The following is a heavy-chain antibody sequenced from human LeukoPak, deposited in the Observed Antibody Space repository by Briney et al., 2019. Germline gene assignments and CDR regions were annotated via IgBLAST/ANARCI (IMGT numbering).Heavy chain of an antibody. V-gene: IGHV3-23*01. CDR2: ISGSGGST. CDR1: GFTFSSYA. CDR3: AREPTGYSSSWSAEYFQH. J-gene: IGHJ1*01. Sequence: QTGGSLRLSCAASGFTFSSYAMSWVRQAPGKGLEWVSAISGSGGSTYYADSVKGRFTISRDNSKNTLYLQMNSLRAEDTAVYYCAREPTGYSSSWSAEYFQHWGQGTLVTVSS. D-gene: IGHD6-13*01.